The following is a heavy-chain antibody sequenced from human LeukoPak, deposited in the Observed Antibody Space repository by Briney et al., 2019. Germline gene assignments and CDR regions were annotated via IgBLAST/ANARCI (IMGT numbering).Heavy chain of an antibody. CDR1: GGSISSYY. V-gene: IGHV4-59*01. CDR3: ARDGYSSSWPNWFDP. D-gene: IGHD6-13*01. Sequence: SETLSLTCTVSGGSISSYYWSWIRQPPGKGLEWIGYIYYSGSTNYNPSLKSRVTISVDTSKNQFSLKLISVTAADTAVYYCARDGYSSSWPNWFDPWGQGTLVTVSS. J-gene: IGHJ5*02. CDR2: IYYSGST.